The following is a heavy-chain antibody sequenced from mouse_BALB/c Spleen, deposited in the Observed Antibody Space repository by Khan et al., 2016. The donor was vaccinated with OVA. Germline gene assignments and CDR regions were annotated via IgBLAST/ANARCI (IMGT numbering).Heavy chain of an antibody. CDR2: IWSDGAS. CDR3: ARGNFYAIDY. J-gene: IGHJ4*01. V-gene: IGHV2-6*02. Sequence: QVQLKQSGPGLVAPSQSLSITCTVSGFSLTSYGVHWVRQPPGKGLEWLIVIWSDGASTYNSALISRLSISKDNSKSQVFLKMNSLQTDDTAMYYCARGNFYAIDYWGQGTSVTVSS. D-gene: IGHD2-1*01. CDR1: GFSLTSYG.